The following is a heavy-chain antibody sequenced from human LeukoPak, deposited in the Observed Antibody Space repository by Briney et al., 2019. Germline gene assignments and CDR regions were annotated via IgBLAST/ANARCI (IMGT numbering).Heavy chain of an antibody. J-gene: IGHJ4*02. CDR2: FDPEDGET. CDR3: ATRRKIAAAGLDY. CDR1: GYTLTELS. V-gene: IGHV1-24*01. Sequence: RASVKVSCKVPGYTLTELSMHWVRQAPGKGLEWMGGFDPEDGETTYAQKFQGRVTMTEDTSTDTAYMELSSLRSEDTAVYYCATRRKIAAAGLDYWGQGTLVAVSS. D-gene: IGHD6-13*01.